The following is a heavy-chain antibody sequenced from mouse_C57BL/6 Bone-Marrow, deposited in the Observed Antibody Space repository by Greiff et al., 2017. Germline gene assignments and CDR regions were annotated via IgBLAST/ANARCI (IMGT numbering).Heavy chain of an antibody. V-gene: IGHV14-2*01. CDR1: GFNIKDYY. CDR2: IDPEDGET. Sequence: VKLVESGAELVKPGASVKLSCTASGFNIKDYYIHWVKQRTEQGLEWIGRIDPEDGETKYAPKFQDKATITADTSSNTAYLQLSSLTSEDTAVYYCTRSLIYYGTNYWGQGTTLTVSS. J-gene: IGHJ2*01. CDR3: TRSLIYYGTNY. D-gene: IGHD1-1*01.